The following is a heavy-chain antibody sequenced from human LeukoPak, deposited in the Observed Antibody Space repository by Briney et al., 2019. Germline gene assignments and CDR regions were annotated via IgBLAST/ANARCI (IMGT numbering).Heavy chain of an antibody. Sequence: GGSLRLSCAASGFIFSSHAMSWVRQAPGKGLEWVAGVSGSSGRTYYAASVKGRFTISRDNSKNTLSLEMNSLSAAYTAVYYCAKDLSYSSGWYGFDYWGQGTLVTVSS. D-gene: IGHD6-19*01. CDR3: AKDLSYSSGWYGFDY. V-gene: IGHV3-23*01. CDR1: GFIFSSHA. J-gene: IGHJ4*02. CDR2: VSGSSGRT.